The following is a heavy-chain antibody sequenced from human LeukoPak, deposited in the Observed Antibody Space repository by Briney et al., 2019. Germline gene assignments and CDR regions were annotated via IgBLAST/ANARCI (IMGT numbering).Heavy chain of an antibody. CDR2: IYHSGST. CDR1: GGSISSSNW. J-gene: IGHJ3*02. D-gene: IGHD1-26*01. V-gene: IGHV4-4*02. Sequence: SETLSLTCTVPGGSISSSNWWSWVRQPPGKGLEWIGEIYHSGSTNYNPSLKNRVTMSVDTSKNRISLKLSSVTAADTAVYYCAKGGSIWGQGTMVTVSS. CDR3: AKGGSI.